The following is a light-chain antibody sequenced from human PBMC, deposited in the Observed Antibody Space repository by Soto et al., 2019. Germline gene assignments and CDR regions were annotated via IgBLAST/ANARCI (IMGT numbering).Light chain of an antibody. J-gene: IGLJ3*02. Sequence: QSVLTQPPSGSGAPGQRVTISCTGSISNIGARYDVHWYQHLPGTAPKLLIYGTSNRPSGVPDRFSGSKSGTSASLAITGLQAEDEADYYCQSYDSSLSGWVFGGGTKVTVL. V-gene: IGLV1-40*01. CDR1: ISNIGARYD. CDR2: GTS. CDR3: QSYDSSLSGWV.